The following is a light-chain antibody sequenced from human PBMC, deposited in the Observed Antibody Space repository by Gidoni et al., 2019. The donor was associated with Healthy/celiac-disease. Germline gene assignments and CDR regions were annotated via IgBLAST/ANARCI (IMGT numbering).Light chain of an antibody. Sequence: IVLTQSPGTLSLSPGERATLSCRASQSVSSSYLAWYQQKPGQAPRLLIYGASSRATGIPDRFGGSGSGTDFTLTISRLEPEDSAVYYCQQYDNSPPGLTFGGGTKVEIK. CDR2: GAS. CDR3: QQYDNSPPGLT. CDR1: QSVSSSY. J-gene: IGKJ4*01. V-gene: IGKV3-20*01.